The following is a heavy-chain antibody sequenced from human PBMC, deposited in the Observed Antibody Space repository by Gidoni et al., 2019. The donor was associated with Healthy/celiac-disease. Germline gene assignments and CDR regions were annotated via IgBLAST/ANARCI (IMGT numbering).Heavy chain of an antibody. CDR3: ARPRGRDGYNSPIDY. V-gene: IGHV4-39*01. J-gene: IGHJ4*02. D-gene: IGHD5-12*01. CDR1: GGSISSSSYY. Sequence: QLQLQEAGPGLVKPSATLSLTCTGSGGSISSSSYYWGWIRQPPGKGLEWIGSIYYSGSTYYHPSLKSRVTISVDTSKNQFSLKLSSVTAADTAVYYCARPRGRDGYNSPIDYWGQGTLVTVSS. CDR2: IYYSGST.